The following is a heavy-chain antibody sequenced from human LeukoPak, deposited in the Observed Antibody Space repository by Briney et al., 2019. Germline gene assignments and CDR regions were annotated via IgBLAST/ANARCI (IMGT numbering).Heavy chain of an antibody. CDR1: GFTFSNYG. V-gene: IGHV3-21*06. Sequence: GGSLRLSCAASGFTFSNYGMNWVRQAPGKGLEWVSFTYTGGSYIYYGDSVKGRFTISRDNSKNSLFLQMNSLRAEDTAVYYCARGRSITLLRGVAMSDGFDIWGQGAMVAVSS. J-gene: IGHJ3*02. D-gene: IGHD3-10*01. CDR2: TYTGGSYI. CDR3: ARGRSITLLRGVAMSDGFDI.